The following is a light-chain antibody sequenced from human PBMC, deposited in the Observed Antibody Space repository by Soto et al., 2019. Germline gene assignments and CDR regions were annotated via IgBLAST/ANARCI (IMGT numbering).Light chain of an antibody. V-gene: IGKV1-39*01. Sequence: DIQMTQSPSSLSASVGDRVTITCRASQSISSYLNWYQQKPGKAPKLLIYAASSLQSGVPSRFSGSGSGTVFTLTISSLQPEDFATYYCKQSYSTPLTFCGGPKVEIK. CDR2: AAS. CDR1: QSISSY. J-gene: IGKJ4*01. CDR3: KQSYSTPLT.